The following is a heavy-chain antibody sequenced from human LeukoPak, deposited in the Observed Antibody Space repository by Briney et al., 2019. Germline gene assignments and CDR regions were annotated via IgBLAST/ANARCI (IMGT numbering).Heavy chain of an antibody. CDR2: ISYDGSNK. V-gene: IGHV3-30-3*01. CDR1: GFTFSSYA. J-gene: IGHJ5*02. D-gene: IGHD4-17*01. Sequence: GGSLRLSCAASGFTFSSYAMHWVRQAPGKGLEWVAVISYDGSNKYYADSVKGRFTISRDNSKNTLYLQMNSLRAEDTAVYYCARENYGDYGNWFDPWGQGTLVTVPS. CDR3: ARENYGDYGNWFDP.